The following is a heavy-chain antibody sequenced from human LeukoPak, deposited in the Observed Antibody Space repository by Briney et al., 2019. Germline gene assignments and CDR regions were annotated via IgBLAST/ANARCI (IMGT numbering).Heavy chain of an antibody. J-gene: IGHJ6*03. D-gene: IGHD3-22*01. V-gene: IGHV2-5*02. CDR1: GFSLSTSGVG. Sequence: SGPTLVKPTQTLTLTCTFSGFSLSTSGVGVGWIRQPPGKALEWLALIYWDDDKRYSPSLKSRLTITKDTSKNQVVLTMTNMGPVDTATYYCAHNTYCYDSSGSIYYYYYMDVWGKGTTVTVSS. CDR3: AHNTYCYDSSGSIYYYYYMDV. CDR2: IYWDDDK.